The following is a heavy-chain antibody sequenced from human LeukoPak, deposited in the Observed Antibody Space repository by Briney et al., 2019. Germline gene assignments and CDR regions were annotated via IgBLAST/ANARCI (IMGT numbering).Heavy chain of an antibody. CDR3: AKVSGSKDIYFDY. CDR1: GFTFSDYY. CDR2: ISNSGNTR. D-gene: IGHD1-26*01. V-gene: IGHV3-11*01. Sequence: GGSLRLSCAASGFTFSDYYMSWIRQAPGKGLEWVSYISNSGNTRYYADSVKGRFTISRDNAKNSLYLQMNSLRAEDTAVYYCAKVSGSKDIYFDYWGQGTLVTVSS. J-gene: IGHJ4*02.